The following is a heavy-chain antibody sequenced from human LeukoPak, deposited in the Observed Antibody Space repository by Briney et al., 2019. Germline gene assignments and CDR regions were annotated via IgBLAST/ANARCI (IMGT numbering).Heavy chain of an antibody. CDR1: GFIFNNYW. J-gene: IGHJ4*02. CDR3: TREKSAADY. D-gene: IGHD6-13*01. CDR2: IKHDGSQR. Sequence: GGSRRLSCAASGFIFNNYWMSWVRQAPGKGLEWVANIKHDGSQRNYVDSVKGRFTISRDNAKNLVYLQMNSLSVEDTALYYCTREKSAADYWGQGTLVTVSS. V-gene: IGHV3-7*01.